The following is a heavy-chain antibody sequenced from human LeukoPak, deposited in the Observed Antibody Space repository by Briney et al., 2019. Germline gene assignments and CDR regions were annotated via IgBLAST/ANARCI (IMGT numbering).Heavy chain of an antibody. D-gene: IGHD3-22*01. CDR3: ARGVREYYYDSSGYHDY. CDR2: INHSGST. Sequence: SETLSLTCAVYGGSFSGYCWSWIRQPPGKGLEWIGEINHSGSTNYNPSLKSRVTISVDTSKNQFSLKLSSVTAADTAVYYCARGVREYYYDSSGYHDYWGQGTLVTVSS. J-gene: IGHJ4*02. CDR1: GGSFSGYC. V-gene: IGHV4-34*01.